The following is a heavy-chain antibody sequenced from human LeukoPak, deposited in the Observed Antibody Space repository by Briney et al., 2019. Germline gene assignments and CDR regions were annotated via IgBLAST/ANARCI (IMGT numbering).Heavy chain of an antibody. D-gene: IGHD1-14*01. CDR1: GFTVSSNY. CDR3: ARASTTFDD. Sequence: HPGGSLRLSCAVSGFTVSSNYMSWVRQAPGKGLEWVSVIYSGGRTYYADSVTGRFTISRDNSKNTLYLQMNSLRAEDTAVYFCARASTTFDDWGQGTLVTVSS. J-gene: IGHJ4*02. V-gene: IGHV3-53*01. CDR2: IYSGGRT.